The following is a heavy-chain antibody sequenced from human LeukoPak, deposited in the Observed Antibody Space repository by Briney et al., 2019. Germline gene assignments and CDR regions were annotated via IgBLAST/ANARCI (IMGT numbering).Heavy chain of an antibody. J-gene: IGHJ6*03. D-gene: IGHD5-18*01. CDR2: IRYDGSNK. CDR3: AKSRIQLWSYYYYYYMDV. CDR1: GFTFSSYG. Sequence: GGSLRLSCAASGFTFSSYGMHWVRQAPGKGLEWVAFIRYDGSNKYYADSVEGRFTISRDNSKNTLYLQMNSLRAEDTAVYYCAKSRIQLWSYYYYYYMDVWGKGTTATVSS. V-gene: IGHV3-30*02.